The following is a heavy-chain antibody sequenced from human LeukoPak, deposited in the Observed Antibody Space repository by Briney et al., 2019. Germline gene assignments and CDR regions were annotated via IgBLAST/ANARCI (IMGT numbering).Heavy chain of an antibody. CDR2: IHYSGST. CDR3: ARVYLDAFDI. V-gene: IGHV4-61*08. J-gene: IGHJ3*02. CDR1: GGSINTGGYY. Sequence: SETLSLTCTVSGGSINTGGYYWNWIRQHPGKGLEWIGYIHYSGSTNYNPSLKSRVTMSVDTSKNQFSLKLSSVTAADTAVYYCARVYLDAFDIWGQGTMVTVSS.